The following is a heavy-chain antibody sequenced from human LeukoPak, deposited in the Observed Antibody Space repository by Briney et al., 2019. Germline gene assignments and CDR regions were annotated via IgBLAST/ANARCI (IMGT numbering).Heavy chain of an antibody. D-gene: IGHD2-2*01. J-gene: IGHJ5*02. CDR1: GGSISSSSYY. V-gene: IGHV4-39*07. CDR3: ANERSRLNWFDP. Sequence: PSETLSLTCTVSGGSISSSSYYWGWIRQPPGKGLEWIGSIYYSGSTYYNPSLKSRVTISVDTSKNQFSLKLSSVTAADTAVYYCANERSRLNWFDPWGQGTLVTVSS. CDR2: IYYSGST.